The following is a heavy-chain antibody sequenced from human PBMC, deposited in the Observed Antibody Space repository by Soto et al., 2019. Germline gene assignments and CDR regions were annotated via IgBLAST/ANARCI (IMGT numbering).Heavy chain of an antibody. V-gene: IGHV3-30*04. J-gene: IGHJ3*02. Sequence: GGSLRLSCAASGFTFSSYAMHWVRQAPGKGLEWVAVISYDGSNKYYADSVKGRFTISRDNSKNTLYLQMNSLRAEDTAVYYCARELTTVTTGAFDILGQGTMVTVSS. CDR3: ARELTTVTTGAFDI. CDR2: ISYDGSNK. D-gene: IGHD4-17*01. CDR1: GFTFSSYA.